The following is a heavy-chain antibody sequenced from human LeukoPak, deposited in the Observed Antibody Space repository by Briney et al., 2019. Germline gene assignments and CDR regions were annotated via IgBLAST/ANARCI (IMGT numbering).Heavy chain of an antibody. V-gene: IGHV3-11*04. J-gene: IGHJ4*02. Sequence: GGSLRLSCAASGFTFSDDYMTWIRQAPGKGLEWVSYISNSGGTTYYADFVRGRFTISRDNAKKSLYLQMNSLRVEDTAVYYCARGGSYSCLDYWGQGTLVTVSS. CDR1: GFTFSDDY. D-gene: IGHD3-10*01. CDR2: ISNSGGTT. CDR3: ARGGSYSCLDY.